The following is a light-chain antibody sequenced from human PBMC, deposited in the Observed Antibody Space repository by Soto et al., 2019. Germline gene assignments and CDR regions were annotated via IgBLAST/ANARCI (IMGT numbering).Light chain of an antibody. V-gene: IGLV2-8*01. J-gene: IGLJ2*01. Sequence: QSALTQPPSASGSPGQSVTISCTGTSSDVGGYNYVSWYQQHPGKAPKLMIYEVSKRPSGVPDRFSGSKSGNTASLTVSGLQAEDEADYYCSSYAAINNFVFGGGTKLTV. CDR3: SSYAAINNFV. CDR1: SSDVGGYNY. CDR2: EVS.